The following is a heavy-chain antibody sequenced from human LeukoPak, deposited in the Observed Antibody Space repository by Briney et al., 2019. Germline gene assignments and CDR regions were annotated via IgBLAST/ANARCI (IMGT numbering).Heavy chain of an antibody. D-gene: IGHD2-8*01. J-gene: IGHJ4*02. CDR2: ISNDGTT. Sequence: GGSLRLSCAASGFSFNDCTMNWVRQAPGKGLEWVAVISNDGTTYYIDSVKGRFAISRDNSKNTLYLQMNGLRAEDTAVYFCAKLIKNNPFDNWGQGTLVTVSS. CDR3: AKLIKNNPFDN. V-gene: IGHV3-23*01. CDR1: GFSFNDCT.